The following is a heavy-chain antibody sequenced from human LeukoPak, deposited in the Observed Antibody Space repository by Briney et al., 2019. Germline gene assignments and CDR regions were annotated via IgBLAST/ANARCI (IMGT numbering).Heavy chain of an antibody. D-gene: IGHD4-11*01. CDR2: ISNDGSIT. Sequence: GGSLRLSCAASGFSFSSYGMHWVRQAPGKGLEWVAVISNDGSITKYGDSVKGRFTISRDNSKNTLYVQMNSLRTDDAAVYYCAKSKSPYPMDYIFDFWGQGTLVTVSS. CDR3: AKSKSPYPMDYIFDF. V-gene: IGHV3-30*18. J-gene: IGHJ4*02. CDR1: GFSFSSYG.